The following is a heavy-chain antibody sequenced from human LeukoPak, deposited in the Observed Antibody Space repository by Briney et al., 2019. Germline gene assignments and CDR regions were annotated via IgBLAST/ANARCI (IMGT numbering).Heavy chain of an antibody. J-gene: IGHJ3*02. CDR1: GFTFSGYA. D-gene: IGHD5-18*01. CDR3: AKKKQLGTGDAFDI. V-gene: IGHV3-30*04. Sequence: PGRSLRLSCAASGFTFSGYAMHWVRQAPGKGLEWVAVISNDGSNKYYADSVKGRFTISRDNYKNTLYLQMDSLRAEDTAVYYCAKKKQLGTGDAFDIWGQGTMVTVSS. CDR2: ISNDGSNK.